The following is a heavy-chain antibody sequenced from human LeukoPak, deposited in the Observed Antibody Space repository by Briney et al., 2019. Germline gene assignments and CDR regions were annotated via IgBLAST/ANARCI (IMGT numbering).Heavy chain of an antibody. Sequence: SETLSLTCTVSGGSVSSGDYYWSWIRQPPGKGLEWIGYIYYSGSTYYTPSLKSRVTISVDTSKNQFSLKLSSVTAADTAVYYCASRLLWFGELPFVWGQGTTVTVSS. CDR3: ASRLLWFGELPFV. J-gene: IGHJ6*02. CDR1: GGSVSSGDYY. D-gene: IGHD3-10*01. V-gene: IGHV4-30-4*01. CDR2: IYYSGST.